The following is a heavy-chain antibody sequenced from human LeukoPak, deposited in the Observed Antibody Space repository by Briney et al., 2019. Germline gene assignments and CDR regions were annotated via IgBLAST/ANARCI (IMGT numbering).Heavy chain of an antibody. J-gene: IGHJ6*03. CDR2: INHSGST. CDR1: GGSFSGYY. CDR3: ARRGYSYGYGNYYYYYYYMDV. V-gene: IGHV4-34*01. D-gene: IGHD5-18*01. Sequence: PSETLSLTCAVYGGSFSGYYWSWIRQPPGKGLEWIGEINHSGSTNYNPSLKSRVTISADTSKNQFSLKLSSVTAADTAVYYCARRGYSYGYGNYYYYYYYMDVWGKGTTVTISS.